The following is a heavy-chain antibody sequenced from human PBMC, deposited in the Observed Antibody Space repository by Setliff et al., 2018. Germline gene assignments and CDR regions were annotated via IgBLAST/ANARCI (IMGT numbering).Heavy chain of an antibody. CDR2: IGDNGKT. CDR3: ARLSWNGLRYFGLDV. J-gene: IGHJ6*02. Sequence: LSLTCTVSVGSISGQFWTWVRQAPGKGLDWIGYIGDNGKTEYNPSLKSRVTMSADTSKNQLSLKLTSVTAADTAVYYCARLSWNGLRYFGLDVWGQGTTVTVSS. D-gene: IGHD3-3*01. CDR1: VGSISGQF. V-gene: IGHV4-59*11.